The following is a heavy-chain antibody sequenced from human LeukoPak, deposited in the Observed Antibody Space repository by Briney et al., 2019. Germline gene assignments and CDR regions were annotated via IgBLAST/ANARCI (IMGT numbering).Heavy chain of an antibody. CDR1: GFTFSSYS. V-gene: IGHV3-48*01. CDR3: ARSGELRYLDWLPLHDAFDI. CDR2: ISSSRSTI. J-gene: IGHJ3*02. D-gene: IGHD3-9*01. Sequence: GGSLRLSCAASGFTFSSYSMNWVRQAPGKGLEWVSYISSSRSTIYYADSVKGRFTISRDNAKNSLYLQMNSLRAEDTAVYYCARSGELRYLDWLPLHDAFDIWGQGTMATVSS.